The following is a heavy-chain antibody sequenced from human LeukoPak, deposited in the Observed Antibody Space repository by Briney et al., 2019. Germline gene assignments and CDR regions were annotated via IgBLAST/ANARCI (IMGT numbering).Heavy chain of an antibody. V-gene: IGHV4-30-4*08. J-gene: IGHJ3*01. D-gene: IGHD2-2*01. CDR3: AXARGLYCSSTSCYADASXX. CDR1: GGSISSGDYY. CDR2: IYYSGST. Sequence: KPSQTLSLTCTVSGGSISSGDYYWSWIRQPPGKGLEWIGYIYYSGSTYYNPSLKSRVTISVDTSKNQFSLKLSSVTAADTAVYYCAXARGLYCSSTSCYADASXXWGQXXMVT.